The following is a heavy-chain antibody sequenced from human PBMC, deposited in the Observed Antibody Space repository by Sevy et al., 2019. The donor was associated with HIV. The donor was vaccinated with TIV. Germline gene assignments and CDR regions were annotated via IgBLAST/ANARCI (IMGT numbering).Heavy chain of an antibody. D-gene: IGHD5-18*01. CDR3: ARYRRGYSYGPYYFDY. V-gene: IGHV3-11*01. J-gene: IGHJ4*02. Sequence: GGSLRLFCAASGFTFSDYYMSWIRQAPGKGLEWVSYISSSGSTIYYADSVKGRFTISRDNAKNSLYLQMNSLRAEDTAVYYCARYRRGYSYGPYYFDYWGQGTLVTVSS. CDR2: ISSSGSTI. CDR1: GFTFSDYY.